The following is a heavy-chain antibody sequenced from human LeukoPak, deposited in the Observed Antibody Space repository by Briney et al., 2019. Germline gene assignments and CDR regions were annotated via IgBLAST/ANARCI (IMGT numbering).Heavy chain of an antibody. D-gene: IGHD3-10*01. V-gene: IGHV1-18*03. CDR3: VRGNGSGSYLLDY. CDR2: ISVFYGHT. CDR1: GYTFTNYG. J-gene: IGHJ4*02. Sequence: VASVKVSCKASGYTFTNYGISWVRQAPGQGLEWMGWISVFYGHTNSSQKLQGRVTITRDTSASTDYMELNSLRSEDMAVYYCVRGNGSGSYLLDYWGQGTLVTVSS.